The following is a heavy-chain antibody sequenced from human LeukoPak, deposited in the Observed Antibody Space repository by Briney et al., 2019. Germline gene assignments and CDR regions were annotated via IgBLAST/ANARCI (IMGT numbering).Heavy chain of an antibody. D-gene: IGHD3-22*01. Sequence: GGSLRLSCAASGFTVSSNYMSWVRQAPGKGLEWVSVIYSGGSTHYADSVKGRFTISRDNSKNTLYLQMNSLRAEDTAVYYCAREAYYYDSSGYFNFDYWGQGTLVTVSS. V-gene: IGHV3-66*01. CDR2: IYSGGST. CDR1: GFTVSSNY. CDR3: AREAYYYDSSGYFNFDY. J-gene: IGHJ4*02.